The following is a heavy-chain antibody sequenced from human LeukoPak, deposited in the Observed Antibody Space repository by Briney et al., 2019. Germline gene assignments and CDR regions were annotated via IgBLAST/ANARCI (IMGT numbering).Heavy chain of an antibody. CDR2: IKQDGSES. D-gene: IGHD6-13*01. CDR3: ARDGVSGYTTSWYDY. Sequence: GGSLRLSCAASGFTFSNYWMSWVRQAPGRGLEWVANIKQDGSESYYVDSVKGRFTVSRDNAKNSLYLQMNSLRAEDTAVYSCARDGVSGYTTSWYDYWGQGTLVTVSS. J-gene: IGHJ4*02. V-gene: IGHV3-7*01. CDR1: GFTFSNYW.